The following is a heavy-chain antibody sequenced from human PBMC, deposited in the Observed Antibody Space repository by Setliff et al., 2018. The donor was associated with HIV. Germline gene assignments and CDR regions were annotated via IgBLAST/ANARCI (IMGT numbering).Heavy chain of an antibody. CDR1: GGSINNYY. CDR2: IYYTGNT. CDR3: ARRSGSRYFQR. Sequence: KPSETLSLTCSVSGGSINNYYWSWIRLTPGKGLQWIGCIYYTGNTNYNPSLKSRVTMSVDTSNNQFSLKLTSVTAADSAVYYCARRSGSRYFQRWGQGTLVTVSS. D-gene: IGHD3-3*01. J-gene: IGHJ1*01. V-gene: IGHV4-59*08.